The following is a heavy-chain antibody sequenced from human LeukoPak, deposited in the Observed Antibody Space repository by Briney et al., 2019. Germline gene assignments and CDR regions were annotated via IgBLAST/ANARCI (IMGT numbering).Heavy chain of an antibody. CDR1: GGTFSSYA. J-gene: IGHJ5*02. D-gene: IGHD6-25*01. Sequence: SVKVSCKASGGTFSSYAISWVRQAPGQGLEWMGGIIPIFDATNYAQKFQGRVTITTDESTSTAYMELSSLRYEHTAVYYCARDLKYSSAPDVDKTFDPWGQGTLVTVSS. CDR3: ARDLKYSSAPDVDKTFDP. CDR2: IIPIFDAT. V-gene: IGHV1-69*05.